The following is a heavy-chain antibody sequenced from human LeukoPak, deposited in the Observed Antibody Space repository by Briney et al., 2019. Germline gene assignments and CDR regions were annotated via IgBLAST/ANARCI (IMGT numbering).Heavy chain of an antibody. J-gene: IGHJ4*02. CDR3: ASPRTSYRYTFDY. CDR2: ISTSGNT. CDR1: VASISNYY. Sequence: PSETLSLTCAVSVASISNYYWSWIRQAPGKGLEWIGYISTSGNTNYNPSLKSRVSISLDTSINRFSLNLNFVTAADTAVYFCASPRTSYRYTFDYWGPGALVTVSS. D-gene: IGHD5-18*01. V-gene: IGHV4-4*09.